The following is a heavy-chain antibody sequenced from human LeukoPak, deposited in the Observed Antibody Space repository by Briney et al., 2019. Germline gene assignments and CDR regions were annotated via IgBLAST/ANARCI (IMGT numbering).Heavy chain of an antibody. CDR2: IYYSGST. Sequence: SETLSLTCTVSGGSISSYYWSWIRQPPGKGLGWIGYIYYSGSTNYNPSLKSRVTISVDTSKNQFSLKLSSVTAADTAVYYCARVNWGTRSYAFDIWGQGTMVTVSS. CDR1: GGSISSYY. D-gene: IGHD7-27*01. J-gene: IGHJ3*02. V-gene: IGHV4-59*01. CDR3: ARVNWGTRSYAFDI.